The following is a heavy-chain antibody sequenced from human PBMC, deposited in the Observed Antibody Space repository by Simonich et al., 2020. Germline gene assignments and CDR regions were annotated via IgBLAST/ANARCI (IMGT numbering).Heavy chain of an antibody. Sequence: QLQLQESGPGLVKPSETLSLTCTVSGGSISSSSYYWGWIRQPPGKGLEWIGSLYYSVSTYHNPSLKSRVTISVDTSKNQFSLKLSSVTAADTAVYYCARHAGFAFDIWGQGTMVTVSS. V-gene: IGHV4-39*01. J-gene: IGHJ3*02. CDR1: GGSISSSSYY. CDR2: LYYSVST. D-gene: IGHD6-13*01. CDR3: ARHAGFAFDI.